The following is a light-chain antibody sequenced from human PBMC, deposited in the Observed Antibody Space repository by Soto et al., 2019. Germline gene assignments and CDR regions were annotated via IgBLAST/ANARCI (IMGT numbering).Light chain of an antibody. V-gene: IGKV2-28*01. CDR1: QSLFHGNGYSY. CDR3: MQALQTAS. CDR2: LGS. J-gene: IGKJ3*01. Sequence: DIVMTQSALARSGTPGEPSSISCSSKQSLFHGNGYSYLDWYLQTPGQTPQLLIYLGSNRASGVPDRFSGSGSGTDFTLEINRVEAEDVGFYYCMQALQTASFGPGTKVDIK.